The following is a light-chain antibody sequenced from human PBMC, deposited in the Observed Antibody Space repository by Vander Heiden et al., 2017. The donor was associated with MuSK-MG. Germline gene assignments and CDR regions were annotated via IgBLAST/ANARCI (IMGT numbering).Light chain of an antibody. V-gene: IGKV1-39*01. CDR3: QQTYSTPALT. CDR1: QSIGDH. Sequence: DIQMTQSPSSLSASVGDRVIITCRASQSIGDHLHWYQHRPGKAPKLLIYAASALQSGIPSRFSGSGSGTVFTLTISSLRPEDSATYYCQQTYSTPALTFGGGTKVEI. J-gene: IGKJ4*01. CDR2: AAS.